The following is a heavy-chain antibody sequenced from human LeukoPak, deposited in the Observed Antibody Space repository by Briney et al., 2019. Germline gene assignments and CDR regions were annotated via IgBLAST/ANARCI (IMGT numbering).Heavy chain of an antibody. CDR1: GFSFSNYA. CDR3: ARDFGLRCSGGTCYSVYYYGMDV. J-gene: IGHJ6*04. CDR2: IKQGGSEK. D-gene: IGHD2-15*01. Sequence: GGSLRLSCSASGFSFSNYAMYWVRQAPGKGLGWVANIKQGGSEKYYVDSVKGRFTISRDNAKNSLYLQMNSLRAEDTAVYYCARDFGLRCSGGTCYSVYYYGMDVWGKGPRSPSPQ. V-gene: IGHV3-7*03.